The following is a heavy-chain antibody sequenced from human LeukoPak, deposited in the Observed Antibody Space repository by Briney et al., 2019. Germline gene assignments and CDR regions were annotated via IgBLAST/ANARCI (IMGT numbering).Heavy chain of an antibody. D-gene: IGHD1-26*01. J-gene: IGHJ6*02. CDR2: IYYSGST. Sequence: SETLSLTCTVSGGSISSYYWSWIRQPPGKGLEWIGYIYYSGSTNYNPSLKSRVTISVDTSKNQFSLKLSSVTAADTAVYYCARFGSGSPKDYYYYGMDVWGQGTLVTVSS. V-gene: IGHV4-59*08. CDR1: GGSISSYY. CDR3: ARFGSGSPKDYYYYGMDV.